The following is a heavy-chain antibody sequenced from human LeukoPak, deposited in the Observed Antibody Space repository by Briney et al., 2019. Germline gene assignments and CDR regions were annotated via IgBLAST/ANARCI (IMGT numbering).Heavy chain of an antibody. J-gene: IGHJ4*02. Sequence: SETLSLTCTVSGGSISSSSYYWGWIRQPPGKGLEWIGSIYYSGSTYYNPSLKSRVTISLDTSKNQFSLKLSSVTAADTAVYYCASCSSYFFDYWGQGTLVTVSS. D-gene: IGHD6-6*01. V-gene: IGHV4-39*07. CDR2: IYYSGST. CDR1: GGSISSSSYY. CDR3: ASCSSYFFDY.